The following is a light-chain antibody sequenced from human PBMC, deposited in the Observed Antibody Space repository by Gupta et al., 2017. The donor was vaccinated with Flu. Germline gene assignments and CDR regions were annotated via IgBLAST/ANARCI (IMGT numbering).Light chain of an antibody. Sequence: GDRVTITCRSSQDISSWLAWYQQKPGRAPNFLIYASSSLQTGGPSRCSGRGSETEFTLTISSLQAEDFATFYCQQTKSFPLTFGGGTKVEIK. J-gene: IGKJ4*01. V-gene: IGKV1-12*01. CDR1: QDISSW. CDR2: ASS. CDR3: QQTKSFPLT.